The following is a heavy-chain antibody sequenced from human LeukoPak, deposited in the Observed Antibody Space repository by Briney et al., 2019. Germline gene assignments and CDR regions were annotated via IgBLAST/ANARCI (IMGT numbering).Heavy chain of an antibody. Sequence: SETLSLTCAVYGGSFSGYYWSWIRQPPGKGLEWIGEINHSGSTNYNPSLKSQVTISVDTSKNQFSLKLSSVTAADTAVYYCASVRVLLWFGELFPQYNWFDPWGQGTLVTVSS. CDR1: GGSFSGYY. V-gene: IGHV4-34*01. D-gene: IGHD3-10*01. CDR2: INHSGST. J-gene: IGHJ5*02. CDR3: ASVRVLLWFGELFPQYNWFDP.